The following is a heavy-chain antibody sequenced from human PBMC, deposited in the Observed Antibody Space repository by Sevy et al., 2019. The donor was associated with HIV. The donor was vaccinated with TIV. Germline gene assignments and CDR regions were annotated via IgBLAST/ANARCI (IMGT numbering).Heavy chain of an antibody. CDR3: ARDFHNWGRHPYGMDV. D-gene: IGHD7-27*01. Sequence: GGSLRLSCAASGFTFSSYGMHWDRQAPGKGLEWVAVIWYDGSNKYYADSVKGRFTISRDNSKNTLYLQMNSLRAEDTAVYYCARDFHNWGRHPYGMDVWGQGTTVTVSS. CDR1: GFTFSSYG. CDR2: IWYDGSNK. V-gene: IGHV3-33*01. J-gene: IGHJ6*02.